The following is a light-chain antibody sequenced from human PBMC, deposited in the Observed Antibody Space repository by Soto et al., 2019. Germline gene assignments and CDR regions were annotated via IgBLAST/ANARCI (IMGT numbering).Light chain of an antibody. CDR3: QQYGSSGT. CDR1: QSVSSSY. J-gene: IGKJ1*01. CDR2: GAS. Sequence: ELVLTQSPVTLSLSPGESSTLSCMASQSVSSSYLAWYQQKPGQAPRLLIYGASSRATGIPDRFSGSGSGTDFTLTISRLEPEDFAVYYCQQYGSSGTFGQGTKVDIK. V-gene: IGKV3-20*01.